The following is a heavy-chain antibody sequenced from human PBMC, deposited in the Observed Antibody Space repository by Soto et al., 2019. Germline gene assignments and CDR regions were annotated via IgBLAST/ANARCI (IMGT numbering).Heavy chain of an antibody. Sequence: QVQLVQSGAEVKKPGSSVKVSCTASGGTFSSYTISWVRQAPGQGLEWMGRIIPILGIANYAQKFQGRVTITADKSTSTAYMELSSLRSEDTAVYYCARGEAARPRVYNWFDPWGQGTLVTVSS. D-gene: IGHD6-6*01. J-gene: IGHJ5*02. CDR3: ARGEAARPRVYNWFDP. CDR1: GGTFSSYT. V-gene: IGHV1-69*02. CDR2: IIPILGIA.